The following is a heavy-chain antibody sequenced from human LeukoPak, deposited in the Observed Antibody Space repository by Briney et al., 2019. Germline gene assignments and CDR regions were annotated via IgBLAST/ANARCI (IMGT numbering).Heavy chain of an antibody. CDR1: GGSISSYY. V-gene: IGHV4-59*01. CDR2: IYYSGST. CDR3: ARARVVDTAMVTGLYYYYYYYMDV. J-gene: IGHJ6*03. Sequence: SETLSLTCTVSGGSISSYYWSWIRQPPGKGLEWIGYIYYSGSTTYNPSLKSRVTISVDTSKNQFSLKLSSVTAADTAVCYCARARVVDTAMVTGLYYYYYYYMDVWGKGTTVTVSS. D-gene: IGHD5-18*01.